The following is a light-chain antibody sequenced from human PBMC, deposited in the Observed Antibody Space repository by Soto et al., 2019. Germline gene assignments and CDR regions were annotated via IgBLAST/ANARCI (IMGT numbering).Light chain of an antibody. CDR3: QSYDSSLSYV. CDR1: SSNIGAGYD. CDR2: GNS. V-gene: IGLV1-40*01. Sequence: QSVLTQPPSVSGAPGQRVTISCTGSSSNIGAGYDVHWYQQLPGTAPKLLIYGNSNRPSGVPDRCSGSKSGTSASLAITGLQAEDEADYYCQSYDSSLSYVFGPGTKVTVL. J-gene: IGLJ1*01.